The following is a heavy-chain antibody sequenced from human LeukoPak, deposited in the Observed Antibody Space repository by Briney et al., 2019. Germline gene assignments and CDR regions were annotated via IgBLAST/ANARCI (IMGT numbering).Heavy chain of an antibody. V-gene: IGHV6-1*01. D-gene: IGHD6-13*01. J-gene: IGHJ4*02. CDR3: TRQPDQQPASFDS. Sequence: SQTLSLTCAISGDSVSSDTAAWNWIRQSPARGLEWLGRTYYRSQCGHDFAFFVKNRIRVDADTSRNQFSLHLNSVTPEDTAIYYCTRQPDQQPASFDSWGQGTLVTVSS. CDR1: GDSVSSDTAA. CDR2: TYYRSQCGH.